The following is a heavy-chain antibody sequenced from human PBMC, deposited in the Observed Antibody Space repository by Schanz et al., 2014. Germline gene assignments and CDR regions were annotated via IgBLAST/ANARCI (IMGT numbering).Heavy chain of an antibody. CDR3: SLSSFSLFVLVAVTREYYSLPLSL. CDR1: GYTFTSYG. CDR2: ISADNGNT. Sequence: QVQLVQSGAEVKKPGASVKVSCKASGYTFTSYGISWVRQAPGQGLEWMGWISADNGNTNYAQRLQGRVTMTTDTSTSTAYMELSLLLSDDTAVYFCSLSSFSLFVLVAVTREYYSLPLSLWGPPTSVTVSS. V-gene: IGHV1-18*01. D-gene: IGHD2-15*01. J-gene: IGHJ6*02.